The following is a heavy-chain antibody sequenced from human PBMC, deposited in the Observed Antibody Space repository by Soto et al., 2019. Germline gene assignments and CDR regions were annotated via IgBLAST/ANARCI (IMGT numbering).Heavy chain of an antibody. D-gene: IGHD2-8*01. J-gene: IGHJ5*02. CDR1: GFTFSSYA. CDR2: ISGSGSST. CDR3: ARDPESTIRFNWFDP. V-gene: IGHV3-23*01. Sequence: EVQLSESGGGLVQPGGSLRLSCAASGFTFSSYAMSWVRQAPGKGLEWVSGISGSGSSTYYADSVKGRFTTSRDNSKKTLYLQMNRLRAEDTAIYCCARDPESTIRFNWFDPWVQGTLVTVSS.